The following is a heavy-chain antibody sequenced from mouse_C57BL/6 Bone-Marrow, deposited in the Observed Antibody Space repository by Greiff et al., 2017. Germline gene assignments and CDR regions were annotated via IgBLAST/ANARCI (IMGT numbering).Heavy chain of an antibody. CDR1: GYTFTSYG. D-gene: IGHD1-1*01. V-gene: IGHV1-81*01. CDR3: AISITTVVARAY. Sequence: QVQLQQSGAELARPGASVKLSCKASGYTFTSYGISWVKQRTGQGLEWIGEIYPRSGNTYYNEKFKGKATLTADKSSSTAYMELRSLTSADSAVXFCAISITTVVARAYWGQGTTLTVSS. J-gene: IGHJ2*01. CDR2: IYPRSGNT.